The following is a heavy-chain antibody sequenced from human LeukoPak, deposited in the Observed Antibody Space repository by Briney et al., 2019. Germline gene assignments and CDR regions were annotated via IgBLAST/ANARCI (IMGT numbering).Heavy chain of an antibody. Sequence: SETLSLTCTVSGGSISSYYWSWIRQSPEKGLQWIGSIHNSGDTHYNPSLKSRVTISIDTSKNQFSLKLSSVTAADTAVYYCARSLGRGATAFDYWGQGTLVTVSS. CDR1: GGSISSYY. J-gene: IGHJ4*02. CDR2: IHNSGDT. D-gene: IGHD1-26*01. V-gene: IGHV4-59*08. CDR3: ARSLGRGATAFDY.